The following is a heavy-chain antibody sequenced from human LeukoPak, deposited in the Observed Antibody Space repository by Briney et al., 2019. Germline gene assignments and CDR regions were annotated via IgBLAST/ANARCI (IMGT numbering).Heavy chain of an antibody. V-gene: IGHV3-23*01. Sequence: GGSLRLSCAASGFIFRNYAMSWVRQAPGKGLEWVSAITGSGDTTYYADSVKGRFTVSRDNSKNTLYVEMNTLRAEDTAVYYCAKWGDYDILTGYYVTDFWGQGTLVTVSS. D-gene: IGHD3-9*01. J-gene: IGHJ4*02. CDR3: AKWGDYDILTGYYVTDF. CDR2: ITGSGDTT. CDR1: GFIFRNYA.